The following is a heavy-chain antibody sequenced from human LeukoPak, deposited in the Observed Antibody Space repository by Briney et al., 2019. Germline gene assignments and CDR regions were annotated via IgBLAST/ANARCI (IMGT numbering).Heavy chain of an antibody. D-gene: IGHD1-26*01. CDR2: VNPNSGGT. V-gene: IGHV1-2*02. J-gene: IGHJ4*02. CDR3: ARNVGPSGGPYYFDY. CDR1: VYTFTYYY. Sequence: ASVTVSFTSSVYTFTYYYIHWVRQAPGQGQERKGWVNPNSGGTNYAQKFQGRVTMTRDTSIGTAYMELSRLTSDDTALYYCARNVGPSGGPYYFDYWGQGTLVTVSS.